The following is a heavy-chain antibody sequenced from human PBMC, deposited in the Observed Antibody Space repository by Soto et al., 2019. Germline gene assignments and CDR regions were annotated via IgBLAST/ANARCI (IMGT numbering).Heavy chain of an antibody. CDR2: INHSGST. J-gene: IGHJ4*02. V-gene: IGHV4-34*01. D-gene: IGHD6-19*01. Sequence: LSLTCAVYGGSFSGYYWSWIRQPPGKGLEWIGEINHSGSTNYNPSLKSRVTISVDTSKNQFSLKLSSVTAADTAVYYCARGPAPRGSSGWYGAFDYWGQGTLVTVSS. CDR1: GGSFSGYY. CDR3: ARGPAPRGSSGWYGAFDY.